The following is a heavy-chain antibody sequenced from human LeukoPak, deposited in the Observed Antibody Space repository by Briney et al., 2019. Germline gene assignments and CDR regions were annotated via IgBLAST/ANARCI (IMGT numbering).Heavy chain of an antibody. Sequence: PLETLSLTCAVYGGSFSGYYWSWIRQPPGKGLEWIGEINHSGSTNYNPSLKSRVTISVDTSKNQFSLKLSSVTAADTAVYYCARSWVYGSGSVWFDPWGQGTLVTVSS. CDR2: INHSGST. D-gene: IGHD3-10*01. CDR3: ARSWVYGSGSVWFDP. J-gene: IGHJ5*02. CDR1: GGSFSGYY. V-gene: IGHV4-34*01.